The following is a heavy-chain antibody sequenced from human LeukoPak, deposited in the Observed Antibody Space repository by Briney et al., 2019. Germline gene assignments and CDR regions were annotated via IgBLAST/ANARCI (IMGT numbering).Heavy chain of an antibody. Sequence: SETLSLTCTVSGGSISSSSYYWGWIRQPPGKGLEWIGSIYYSGSTYYNPSLKSRVTISVDTSKNQFSLKLSSVTAADTAVYYCAAYQLPDYYFDYWGQGTLVTVSS. CDR1: GGSISSSSYY. V-gene: IGHV4-39*01. CDR2: IYYSGST. CDR3: AAYQLPDYYFDY. J-gene: IGHJ4*02. D-gene: IGHD2-2*01.